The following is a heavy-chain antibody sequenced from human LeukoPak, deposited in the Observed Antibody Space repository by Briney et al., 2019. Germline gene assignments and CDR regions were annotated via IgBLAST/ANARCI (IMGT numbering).Heavy chain of an antibody. D-gene: IGHD3-10*01. J-gene: IGHJ6*03. Sequence: SETLSLTCAVYGGSFSGYYWSWIRQPPGKGLEWIGEINHSGSTNYNPSLKSRVTISVDTSKNQFSLKLSSVTAADTAVYYCARALITIPYYYYYYMDVWGKGTTVTVSS. CDR1: GGSFSGYY. CDR3: ARALITIPYYYYYYMDV. V-gene: IGHV4-34*01. CDR2: INHSGST.